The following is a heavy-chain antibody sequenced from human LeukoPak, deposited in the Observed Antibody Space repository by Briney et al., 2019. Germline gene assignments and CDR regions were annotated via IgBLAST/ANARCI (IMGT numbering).Heavy chain of an antibody. CDR3: ARVQWLPTYYYYYYYMDV. CDR2: IYYSGST. CDR1: GGSISSGSYY. D-gene: IGHD6-19*01. V-gene: IGHV4-61*01. J-gene: IGHJ6*03. Sequence: SETLSLTCTVSGGSISSGSYYWSWIRQPPGKGLEWIGYIYYSGSTNYNPSLKSRVTISVDTSKNQFSLKLSSVTAADTAVYYCARVQWLPTYYYYYYYMDVWGKGTTVTVSS.